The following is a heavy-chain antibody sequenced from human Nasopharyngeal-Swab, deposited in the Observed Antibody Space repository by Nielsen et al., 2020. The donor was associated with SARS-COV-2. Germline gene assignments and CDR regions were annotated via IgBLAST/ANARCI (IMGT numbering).Heavy chain of an antibody. Sequence: IRQPPGQGLEWVAVISYDGTNNKYYGDSVKGRFTISRDNSKNTLYLQMNSLRAEDTAVYYCAKLIAVTGSDYWGQGTLVTVSS. CDR2: ISYDGTNNK. CDR3: AKLIAVTGSDY. D-gene: IGHD6-19*01. J-gene: IGHJ4*02. V-gene: IGHV3-30*18.